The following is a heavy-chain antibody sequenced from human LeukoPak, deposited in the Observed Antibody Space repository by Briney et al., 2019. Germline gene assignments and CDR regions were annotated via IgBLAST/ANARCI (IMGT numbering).Heavy chain of an antibody. Sequence: RGSLRLSCAASGFTFSSYWMTWVRQAPGKGLELVANIKEDGSEKYYVDSVKGRFTISRDNAKKSLHLQMNSLRAEDTAVYFCVYGGSYYVAWGQGTLVTVSS. CDR3: VYGGSYYVA. CDR1: GFTFSSYW. CDR2: IKEDGSEK. J-gene: IGHJ5*02. D-gene: IGHD1-26*01. V-gene: IGHV3-7*01.